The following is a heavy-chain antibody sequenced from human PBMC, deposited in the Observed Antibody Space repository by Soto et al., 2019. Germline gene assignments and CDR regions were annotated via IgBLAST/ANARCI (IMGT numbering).Heavy chain of an antibody. CDR1: GGTFSSYA. CDR2: ILPIFGTA. CDR3: ASPPVGATDYYGRDV. Sequence: QVQLVQSGAEVKKPGSSVKVSCKASGGTFSSYAISWVRQAPGQGLEWMGGILPIFGTAHYAQKFQGRVTITADESTSTAYMERSSLRSEDTAVYYCASPPVGATDYYGRDVWGQGTTVTVSS. J-gene: IGHJ6*02. D-gene: IGHD1-26*01. V-gene: IGHV1-69*12.